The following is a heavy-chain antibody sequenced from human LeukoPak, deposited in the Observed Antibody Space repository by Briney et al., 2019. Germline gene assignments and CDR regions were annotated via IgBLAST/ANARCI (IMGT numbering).Heavy chain of an antibody. D-gene: IGHD3-9*01. J-gene: IGHJ3*02. CDR3: ARVGAAALRYFDWTNSAVAFDI. CDR1: GGSISSSSYY. CDR2: IYYSGST. V-gene: IGHV4-39*07. Sequence: SETLSLTCTVSGGSISSSSYYWGWIRQPPGKGLEWIGSIYYSGSTYYNPSLKSRVTISVDKSKNQFSLKLSSVTAADTAVYYCARVGAAALRYFDWTNSAVAFDIWGQGTMVTVSS.